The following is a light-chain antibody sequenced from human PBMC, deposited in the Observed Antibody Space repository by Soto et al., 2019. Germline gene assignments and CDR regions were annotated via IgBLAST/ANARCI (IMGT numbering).Light chain of an antibody. CDR3: CTFAGRYSYV. V-gene: IGLV2-11*01. Sequence: QSALTQPRSVSGSPGQSVTISRTGTSSDVGSYNFVSWHQQPPGKAPKLMIYDVAKRPSGVPDRFSGSKSGNTASLTISGLQAEDEADYYCCTFAGRYSYVFGSGTKVTVL. CDR2: DVA. J-gene: IGLJ1*01. CDR1: SSDVGSYNF.